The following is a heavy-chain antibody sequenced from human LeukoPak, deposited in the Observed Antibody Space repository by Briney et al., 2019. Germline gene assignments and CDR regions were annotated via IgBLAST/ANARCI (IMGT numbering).Heavy chain of an antibody. J-gene: IGHJ4*02. D-gene: IGHD3-10*01. V-gene: IGHV3-11*03. CDR3: ARTMVRGVIADY. CDR1: GFTFSDYY. CDR2: ISSSSSYT. Sequence: GGSLRLSCAASGFTFSDYYMSWIRQAPGKGLEWVSYISSSSSYTNYADSVKGRFTISRDNAKNSLYLQMNSLRAEDTAVYYCARTMVRGVIADYWGQGALVTVSS.